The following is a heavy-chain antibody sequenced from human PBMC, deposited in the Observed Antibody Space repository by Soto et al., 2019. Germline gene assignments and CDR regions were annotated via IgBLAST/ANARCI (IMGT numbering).Heavy chain of an antibody. CDR2: ISSSSSYI. V-gene: IGHV3-21*01. CDR3: ARDSTYGSGIVSYIGMNYYYYYYMDV. D-gene: IGHD3-10*01. CDR1: GFTFSSYS. J-gene: IGHJ6*03. Sequence: GGSLRLSCAASGFTFSSYSMNWVRQAPGKGLEWVSSISSSSSYIYYADSVKGRFTISRDNAKNSLYLQMNSLRAEDTAVYYCARDSTYGSGIVSYIGMNYYYYYYMDVWGKGTTVTVSS.